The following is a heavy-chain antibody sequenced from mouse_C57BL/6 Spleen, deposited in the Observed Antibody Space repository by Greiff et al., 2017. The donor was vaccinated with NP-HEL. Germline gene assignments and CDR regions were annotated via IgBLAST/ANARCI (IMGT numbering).Heavy chain of an antibody. Sequence: QVQLKQSDAELVKPGASVKISCKVSGYTFTDHTIHWMKQRPEQGLEWIGYIYPRDGSTKYNEKFKGKATLTADKSSSTAYMQLNSLTSEDSAVYFCARYGPYYYGREAPLWYFDVWGTGTTVTVSS. CDR2: IYPRDGST. CDR3: ARYGPYYYGREAPLWYFDV. CDR1: GYTFTDHT. J-gene: IGHJ1*03. V-gene: IGHV1-78*01. D-gene: IGHD1-1*01.